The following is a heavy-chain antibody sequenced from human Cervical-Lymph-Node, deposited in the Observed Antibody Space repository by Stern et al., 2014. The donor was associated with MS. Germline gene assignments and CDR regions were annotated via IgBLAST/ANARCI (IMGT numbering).Heavy chain of an antibody. V-gene: IGHV1-3*04. Sequence: QVQLMQSGAELKKPGASTRVSCKTSGYTFIDYPIYWVRQAPGQGLEWVGWINTGNGDTRYSPKLQGRITITRDTSASTAYMELRSLRSEDTATYYCSSNAFDYWGQGTLVTVSS. CDR3: SSNAFDY. CDR1: GYTFIDYP. J-gene: IGHJ4*02. CDR2: INTGNGDT.